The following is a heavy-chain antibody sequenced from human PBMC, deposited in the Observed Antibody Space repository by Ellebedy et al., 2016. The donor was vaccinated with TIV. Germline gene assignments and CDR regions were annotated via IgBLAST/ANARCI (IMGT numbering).Heavy chain of an antibody. J-gene: IGHJ4*02. CDR2: IYPNTGGT. CDR1: GYTFSAYH. D-gene: IGHD6-6*01. V-gene: IGHV1-2*02. Sequence: ASVKVSCKTSGYTFSAYHIHWVRQAPGQGLEWMGWIYPNTGGTTYAQKFQGRVTMTSDTSTRTGYMELSSLTSDDTAVYYCATLPYISTSSAYWGQGTLVTVSS. CDR3: ATLPYISTSSAY.